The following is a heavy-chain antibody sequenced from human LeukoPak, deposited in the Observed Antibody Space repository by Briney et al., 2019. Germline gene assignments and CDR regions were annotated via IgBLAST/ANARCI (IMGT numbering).Heavy chain of an antibody. V-gene: IGHV3-30*18. CDR2: ISDDGTTK. CDR1: GFTFSSYG. Sequence: GGSLRLSCAASGFTFSSYGMHWVRQAPGKGLEWVAVISDDGTTKYYADSVKGRFTISRDNSEDTLYLEINSLRAEDTAVYYCAKEGAAGGKMQYCFDYWGQGTLVTVSS. CDR3: AKEGAAGGKMQYCFDY. J-gene: IGHJ4*02. D-gene: IGHD6-13*01.